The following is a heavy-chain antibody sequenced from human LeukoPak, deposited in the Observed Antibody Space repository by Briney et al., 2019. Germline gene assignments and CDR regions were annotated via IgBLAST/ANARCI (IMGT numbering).Heavy chain of an antibody. CDR3: VRDWEGFNFDI. V-gene: IGHV4-59*02. CDR1: GGSVSSYY. J-gene: IGHJ3*02. D-gene: IGHD1-26*01. CDR2: IYNTGST. Sequence: SETLSLTCTVSGGSVSSYYWSWVRQPPGERLEWIAYIYNTGSTNYNPSVKSRATISVDTSKNQFSLKLRSVTAADTAVYYCVRDWEGFNFDIWGQGTMVTVSS.